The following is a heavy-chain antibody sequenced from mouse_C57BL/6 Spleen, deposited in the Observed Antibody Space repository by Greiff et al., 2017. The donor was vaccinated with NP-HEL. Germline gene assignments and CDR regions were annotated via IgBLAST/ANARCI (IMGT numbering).Heavy chain of an antibody. Sequence: EVQLVESGGGLVQPKGSLKLSCAASGFSFNTYAMNWVRQAPGKGLEWVARIRSKSNNYATYYADSVKDRFTISRDDSESMLYLQMNNLKTEDTAMYYCVRPLYYDYEWFAYWGQGTLVTVSA. D-gene: IGHD2-4*01. V-gene: IGHV10-1*01. J-gene: IGHJ3*01. CDR2: IRSKSNNYAT. CDR1: GFSFNTYA. CDR3: VRPLYYDYEWFAY.